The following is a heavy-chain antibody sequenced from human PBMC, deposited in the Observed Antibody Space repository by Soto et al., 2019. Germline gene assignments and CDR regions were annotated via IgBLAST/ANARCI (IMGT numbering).Heavy chain of an antibody. V-gene: IGHV3-30-3*01. CDR1: GFTFSSYA. Sequence: GGSLRLSCAASGFTFSSYAMHWVRQAPGKGLEWVAVISYDGSNKYYADSVKGRFTISRDNSKNTLYLQMNSLRAEDTAVYYCARACGSSWYFDYWGQGTLVTVSS. J-gene: IGHJ4*02. CDR3: ARACGSSWYFDY. D-gene: IGHD6-13*01. CDR2: ISYDGSNK.